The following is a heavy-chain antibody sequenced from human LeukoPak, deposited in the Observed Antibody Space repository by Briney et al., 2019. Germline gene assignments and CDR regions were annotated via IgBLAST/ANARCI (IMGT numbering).Heavy chain of an antibody. Sequence: GASVKVSCKASGYTFTGYYMHWVQQAPGQGLEWMGWINPNSGGTNYAQKFQGRVTMTRDTSISTAYMELSRLRSDDTAVYYCARGDYYDSSGYKLDYWGQGTLVTVSS. CDR3: ARGDYYDSSGYKLDY. CDR2: INPNSGGT. V-gene: IGHV1-2*02. D-gene: IGHD3-22*01. J-gene: IGHJ4*02. CDR1: GYTFTGYY.